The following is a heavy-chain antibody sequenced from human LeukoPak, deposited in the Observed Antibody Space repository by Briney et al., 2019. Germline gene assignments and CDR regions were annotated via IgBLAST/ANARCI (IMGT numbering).Heavy chain of an antibody. CDR3: ASLGDYYDSSGYYAGNDY. D-gene: IGHD3-22*01. CDR2: ISSSGSTI. Sequence: GGSLRLSCAASGFTFSSYEMNWVRQAPGKGLEWVSYISSSGSTIYYADSVKGRFTISRDDAKNSLYLQMNSLRAEDTAVYYCASLGDYYDSSGYYAGNDYWGQGTLVTVSS. CDR1: GFTFSSYE. V-gene: IGHV3-48*03. J-gene: IGHJ4*02.